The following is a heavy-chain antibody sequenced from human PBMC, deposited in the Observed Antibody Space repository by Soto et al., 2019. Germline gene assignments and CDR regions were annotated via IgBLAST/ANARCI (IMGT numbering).Heavy chain of an antibody. CDR3: ARGYTEWFGGNWFDP. D-gene: IGHD3-10*01. Sequence: SETLSLTCAVYGGSFSGYHWSWIRQPPGKGLEWIGEINHSGSTNYNPSLKSRVTISVDTSKNQFSLKLSSVTAADTAVYYCARGYTEWFGGNWFDPWGQGTLVTAPQ. CDR1: GGSFSGYH. V-gene: IGHV4-34*01. J-gene: IGHJ5*02. CDR2: INHSGST.